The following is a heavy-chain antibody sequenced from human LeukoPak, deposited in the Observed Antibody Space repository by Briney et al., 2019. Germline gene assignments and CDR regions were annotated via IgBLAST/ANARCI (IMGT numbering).Heavy chain of an antibody. CDR1: GGSISSGSYY. D-gene: IGHD4-17*01. CDR2: IYTSGST. Sequence: SETLSLTCTVSGGSISSGSYYWSWIRQPAGKGLEWIGRIYTSGSTNYNPSLKSRVTISVDTSKNQFSLKLSSVTAADTAVYYYARHPATVTPYYYYYMDVWGKGTTVTVSS. J-gene: IGHJ6*03. CDR3: ARHPATVTPYYYYYMDV. V-gene: IGHV4-61*02.